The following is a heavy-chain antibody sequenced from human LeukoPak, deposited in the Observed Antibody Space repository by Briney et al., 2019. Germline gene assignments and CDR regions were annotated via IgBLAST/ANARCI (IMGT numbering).Heavy chain of an antibody. Sequence: GGSLRLSCTASGFTFSHYGMHWVRQAPGRGLEWVAVTSYDGSRKHYADSVKGRFTISRDNSKNMLYLQMNSLRAEDTAVYYCAKDIISAAIPDAFEIWAQGTMVTVSP. CDR1: GFTFSHYG. J-gene: IGHJ3*02. CDR2: TSYDGSRK. V-gene: IGHV3-30*18. CDR3: AKDIISAAIPDAFEI. D-gene: IGHD2-2*01.